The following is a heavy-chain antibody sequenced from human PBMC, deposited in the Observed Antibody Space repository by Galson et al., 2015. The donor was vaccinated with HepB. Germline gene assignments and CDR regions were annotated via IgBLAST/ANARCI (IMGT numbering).Heavy chain of an antibody. CDR2: ISSSSSTI. CDR3: ARDRFNGIIGDQHYFDY. J-gene: IGHJ4*02. CDR1: GFTFSSYS. Sequence: SLRLSCAVSGFTFSSYSMNWVRQAPGKGLEWVSYISSSSSTIYYADSVKGRFTISRDNAKNSLYLQMNSLRDEDTAVYYCARDRFNGIIGDQHYFDYWGQGTLVTVSS. D-gene: IGHD2-21*02. V-gene: IGHV3-48*02.